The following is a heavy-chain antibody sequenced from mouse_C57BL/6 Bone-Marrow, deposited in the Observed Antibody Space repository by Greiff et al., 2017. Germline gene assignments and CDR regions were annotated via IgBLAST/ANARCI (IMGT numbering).Heavy chain of an antibody. Sequence: EVQRVESGPELVKPGASVKMSCKASGYTFTDYNMHWVKQSPGQSLEWIGYINPNNGGTSYNQKFKGKATLTVNKSSSTAYMGLRSLTSEDSAVYYCVPLTGNDYWGQGTTLTVSS. V-gene: IGHV1-22*01. CDR1: GYTFTDYN. J-gene: IGHJ2*01. D-gene: IGHD4-1*01. CDR2: INPNNGGT. CDR3: VPLTGNDY.